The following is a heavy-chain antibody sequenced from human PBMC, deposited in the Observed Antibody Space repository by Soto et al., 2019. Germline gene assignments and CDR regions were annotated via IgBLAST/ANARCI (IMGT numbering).Heavy chain of an antibody. J-gene: IGHJ5*02. V-gene: IGHV6-1*01. CDR2: TYYRSKWYN. D-gene: IGHD6-13*01. Sequence: SQTLSLTCAISGDSVSSNSAAWNWIRQSPSRGLEWLGRTYYRSKWYNDYAVSVKSRITINPDTSKNQFSLQLNSVTPEDTAVYYCARVTSSSSRLERMYNCFDPWGQGTLVTVSS. CDR1: GDSVSSNSAA. CDR3: ARVTSSSSRLERMYNCFDP.